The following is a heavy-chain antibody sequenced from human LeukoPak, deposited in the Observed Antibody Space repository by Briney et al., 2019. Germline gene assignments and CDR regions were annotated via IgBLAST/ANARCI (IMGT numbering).Heavy chain of an antibody. CDR2: IYYSGST. CDR1: GGSISSSSYY. J-gene: IGHJ4*02. Sequence: SETLSLTCTVSGGSISSSSYYWGWIRQPPGKGLEGIGSIYYSGSTYYNPSLKSRVTISVDTSKNQFSLKLSSVTAADTAVYYCAREEYGDYVYWGQGTLVTVSS. D-gene: IGHD4-17*01. V-gene: IGHV4-39*02. CDR3: AREEYGDYVY.